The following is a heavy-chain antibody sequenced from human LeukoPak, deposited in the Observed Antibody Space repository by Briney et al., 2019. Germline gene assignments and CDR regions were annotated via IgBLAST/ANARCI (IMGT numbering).Heavy chain of an antibody. J-gene: IGHJ3*02. CDR3: ARVAYYYGSGSYGAFDI. CDR1: GGSISSYY. D-gene: IGHD3-10*01. V-gene: IGHV4-59*01. Sequence: KPSETLSLTCTVSGGSISSYYWSWIRQPPGKGLEWIGYIYYSGSTNYNPSLKSRVTISVDTSKNQFSLKLSSVTAADTAVYYCARVAYYYGSGSYGAFDIWGQGTMVTVSS. CDR2: IYYSGST.